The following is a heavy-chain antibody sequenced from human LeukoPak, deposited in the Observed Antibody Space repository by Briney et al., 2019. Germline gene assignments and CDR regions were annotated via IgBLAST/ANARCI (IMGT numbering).Heavy chain of an antibody. CDR2: IYYNGST. CDR1: GGSFSGYY. V-gene: IGHV4-59*01. J-gene: IGHJ3*01. CDR3: ARDGFNSWGAFDV. Sequence: SETLSLTCAVYGGSFSGYYWTWIRQPPGKGLEWIGYIYYNGSTNYNPSLKSRVTISVDTSKNQFSLKLNSLTAADTAVYYCARDGFNSWGAFDVWGQGTMATVSS. D-gene: IGHD5-24*01.